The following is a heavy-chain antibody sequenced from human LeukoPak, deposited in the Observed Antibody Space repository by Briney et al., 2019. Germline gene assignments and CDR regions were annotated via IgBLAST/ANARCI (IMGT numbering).Heavy chain of an antibody. Sequence: SQTLSLTCTVSGGSISSGSYYWSWIRQPAGKGLEWIGRIYTSGSTNYNPSLKSRVTISVDTSKNQFSLKLSSVTAADTAVYYCASPGRGRLRALWDWDQGTLVTVSS. CDR3: ASPGRGRLRALWD. CDR1: GGSISSGSYY. J-gene: IGHJ4*02. CDR2: IYTSGST. V-gene: IGHV4-61*02. D-gene: IGHD4-17*01.